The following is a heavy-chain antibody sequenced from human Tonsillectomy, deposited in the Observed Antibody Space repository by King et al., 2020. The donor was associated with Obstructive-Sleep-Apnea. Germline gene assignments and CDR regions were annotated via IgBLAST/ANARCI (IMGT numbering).Heavy chain of an antibody. Sequence: VQLVESGGGLVQPGGSLRLSCAASGFIFSSYAMTWVRQAPGKGLEWVSSISGGSGGSTYYPDSVKDRFTISRDNSKNTRYLQMNSLRAEDTAVYYCAKAPYDILTGYYIYFDYWGQGTLVTVSS. CDR3: AKAPYDILTGYYIYFDY. J-gene: IGHJ4*02. CDR2: ISGGSGGST. D-gene: IGHD3-9*01. V-gene: IGHV3-23*04. CDR1: GFIFSSYA.